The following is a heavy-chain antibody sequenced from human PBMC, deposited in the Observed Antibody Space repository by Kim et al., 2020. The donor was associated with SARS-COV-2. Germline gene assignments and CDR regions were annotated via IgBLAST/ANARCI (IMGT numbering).Heavy chain of an antibody. CDR2: IKSKTDGGTT. CDR1: GFTFSSAW. J-gene: IGHJ1*01. V-gene: IGHV3-15*01. Sequence: GGSLRLSCAASGFTFSSAWMSWVRQAPGKGLEWVGRIKSKTDGGTTDYAAPVKGRFTISRDDSKNTLYLQMNSLKSEVTAVYYCNIGYPYKSSIYFQHWGQGSLVTVSS. CDR3: NIGYPYKSSIYFQH. D-gene: IGHD6-6*01.